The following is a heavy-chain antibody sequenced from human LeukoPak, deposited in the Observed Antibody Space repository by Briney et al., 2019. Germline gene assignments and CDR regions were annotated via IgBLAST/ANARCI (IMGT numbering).Heavy chain of an antibody. D-gene: IGHD4-11*01. V-gene: IGHV4-30-2*01. J-gene: IGHJ6*02. CDR1: GGSISSGGYS. CDR2: IYHSGST. CDR3: ARHSIYYYYGMDV. Sequence: PSETLSLTCAVSGGSISSGGYSWSWIRQPPGKGLEWIGYIYHSGSTNYNPSLKSRVTISVDTSKNQFSLKLSSVTAADTAVYYCARHSIYYYYGMDVWGQGTTVTVSS.